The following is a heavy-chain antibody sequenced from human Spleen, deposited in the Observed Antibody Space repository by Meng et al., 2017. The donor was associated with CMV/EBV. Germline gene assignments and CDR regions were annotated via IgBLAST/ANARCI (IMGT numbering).Heavy chain of an antibody. D-gene: IGHD1-26*01. Sequence: LRLSCAASGFTFSSSWMHWVRQVPGKGPVWVARLTSDGRTSYADSVKGRFTISRDDATSTLYLQMNSLRAEDTAVYYCARDGSYKFDCWGQGTLVTVSS. V-gene: IGHV3-74*01. CDR2: LTSDGRT. CDR3: ARDGSYKFDC. J-gene: IGHJ4*02. CDR1: GFTFSSSW.